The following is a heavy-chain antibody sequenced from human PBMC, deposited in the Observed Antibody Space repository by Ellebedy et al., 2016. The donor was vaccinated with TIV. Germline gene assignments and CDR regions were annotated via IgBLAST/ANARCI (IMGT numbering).Heavy chain of an antibody. CDR2: LSTYNGDT. CDR3: ANNLARTGDFDY. V-gene: IGHV1-18*01. Sequence: AASVKVSCKASGYIFTDYGITWVRQAPGQGLEWLGWLSTYNGDTNYAQKFQGRVTLTRDTSISTAYMELTSLTFEDTAVYYCANNLARTGDFDYWGQGTLVIVSS. CDR1: GYIFTDYG. J-gene: IGHJ4*02. D-gene: IGHD7-27*01.